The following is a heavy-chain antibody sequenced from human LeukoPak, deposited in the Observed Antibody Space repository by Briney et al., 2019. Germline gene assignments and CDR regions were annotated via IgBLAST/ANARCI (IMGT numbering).Heavy chain of an antibody. V-gene: IGHV4-30-4*08. Sequence: PSETLSLTCTVSGGSISSGDYYWSWIRQPPGKGLEWIGYIYYSGSTYYNPSLKSRVTISVGTSKNQFSLKLSSVTAADTAVYYCARGYSSSQDFDYWGQGTLVTVSS. CDR3: ARGYSSSQDFDY. CDR2: IYYSGST. J-gene: IGHJ4*02. D-gene: IGHD6-6*01. CDR1: GGSISSGDYY.